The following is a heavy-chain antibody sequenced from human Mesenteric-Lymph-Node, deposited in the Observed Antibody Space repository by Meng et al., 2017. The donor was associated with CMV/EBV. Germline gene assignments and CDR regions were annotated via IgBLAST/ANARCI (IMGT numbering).Heavy chain of an antibody. CDR3: ARDSGDLAT. CDR2: INHSGST. V-gene: IGHV4-34*01. D-gene: IGHD7-27*01. Sequence: SETLSLTCAVYGGSFSGYYWSWIRQPPGKGLEWIGEINHSGSTNYNPSLKSRVTISVDTSKNQFSLRLSSMTAADTAVYYCARDSGDLATWGQGTLVTVSS. CDR1: GGSFSGYY. J-gene: IGHJ5*02.